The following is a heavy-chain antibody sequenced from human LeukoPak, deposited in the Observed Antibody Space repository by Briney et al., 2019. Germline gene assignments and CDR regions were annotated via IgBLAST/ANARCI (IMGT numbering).Heavy chain of an antibody. J-gene: IGHJ4*02. V-gene: IGHV1-18*01. Sequence: ASVKVSCKASGYTFTSYGISWVRQAPGQGIEWMGWISAYNGNTNYAQKLQGRVTMTTDTSTSTAYMELRSLRSDDTAVYYCARGVGIVATGIPYYFDYWGQGTLVTVSS. CDR2: ISAYNGNT. CDR1: GYTFTSYG. CDR3: ARGVGIVATGIPYYFDY. D-gene: IGHD5-12*01.